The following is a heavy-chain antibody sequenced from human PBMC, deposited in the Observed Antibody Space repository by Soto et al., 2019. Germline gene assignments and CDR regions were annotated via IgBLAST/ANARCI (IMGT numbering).Heavy chain of an antibody. CDR2: IYYSGST. CDR1: GRSISSYY. CDR3: ARDSKRGYSGYDKLDY. Sequence: ETLSLTCTVSGRSISSYYWSSIRQPPGKGLEWIGYIYYSGSTNSNPSLKSRVTISVDTSKNQFSLKLSSVTAADTAVYYCARDSKRGYSGYDKLDYWGQGNLVTVSS. V-gene: IGHV4-59*01. D-gene: IGHD5-12*01. J-gene: IGHJ4*02.